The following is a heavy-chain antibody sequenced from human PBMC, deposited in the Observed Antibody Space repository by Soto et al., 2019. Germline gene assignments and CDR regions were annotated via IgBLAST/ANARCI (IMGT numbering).Heavy chain of an antibody. CDR1: GFTFSSYA. J-gene: IGHJ6*02. Sequence: GGSLRLSCAASGFTFSSYAMHWVRQAPGKGLEWVAVISYDGSNKYYADSVKGRFTISRDNSKNTLYLQMNSLRAEDTAVYYCARDRLRRPYYYYYYGMDVWGQGTTVTVSS. D-gene: IGHD4-17*01. V-gene: IGHV3-30-3*01. CDR2: ISYDGSNK. CDR3: ARDRLRRPYYYYYYGMDV.